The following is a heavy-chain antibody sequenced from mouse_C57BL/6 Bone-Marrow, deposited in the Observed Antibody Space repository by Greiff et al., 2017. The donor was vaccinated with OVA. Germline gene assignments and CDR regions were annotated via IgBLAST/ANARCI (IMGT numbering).Heavy chain of an antibody. CDR3: ARDKVPYWYFDV. D-gene: IGHD2-14*01. CDR1: GYSITSGYY. J-gene: IGHJ1*03. Sequence: EVQLVESGPGLVKPSQSLSLTCSVTGYSITSGYYWNWIRQFPGNKLEWMGYISYDGSNNYNPSLKNRISITRDTSKNQFFLKLNSVTTENTATYYCARDKVPYWYFDVWGTGTTVTVSS. V-gene: IGHV3-6*01. CDR2: ISYDGSN.